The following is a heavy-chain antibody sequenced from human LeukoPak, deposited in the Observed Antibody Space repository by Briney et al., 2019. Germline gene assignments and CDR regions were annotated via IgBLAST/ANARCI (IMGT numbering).Heavy chain of an antibody. Sequence: SETLSLTCTVSGGCISTYYWSWVRQPPGKGLEWIGYIYYTGDTRSNPSLKSRVTLLVDTPKNQFSLRLTSVTAADTAVYYCARHQRGFCDGGDCPYYFDHWGLGTLVTVSS. CDR2: IYYTGDT. CDR1: GGCISTYY. V-gene: IGHV4-59*08. J-gene: IGHJ4*02. D-gene: IGHD2-21*02. CDR3: ARHQRGFCDGGDCPYYFDH.